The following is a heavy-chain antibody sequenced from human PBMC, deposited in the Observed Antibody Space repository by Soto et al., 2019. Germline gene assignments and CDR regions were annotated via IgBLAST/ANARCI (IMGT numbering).Heavy chain of an antibody. CDR1: GYTFTSYG. J-gene: IGHJ5*02. Sequence: GASVKVSCKASGYTFTSYGISWVRQAPGQGLEWMGWISAYNGNTNYAQKLQGRVTMTTDTSTSTAYMELRSQRADDTAVYYCAREGPFLGYCSGGSCYSEPQDGRFDPWGQGTLVTVSS. CDR2: ISAYNGNT. CDR3: AREGPFLGYCSGGSCYSEPQDGRFDP. D-gene: IGHD2-15*01. V-gene: IGHV1-18*01.